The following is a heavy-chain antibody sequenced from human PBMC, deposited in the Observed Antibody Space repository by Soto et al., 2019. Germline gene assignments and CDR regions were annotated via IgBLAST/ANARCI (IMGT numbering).Heavy chain of an antibody. V-gene: IGHV4-59*01. Sequence: SETLSLTCTVSGGSISSYYWSWIRQPPGKGLEWIGYIYYSGSTNYNPSLKSRVTISVDTSKNQFSLKLSSVTAADTAVYYCARDQRDGYCSSTSCQNDAFDTWGQGTMVTVSS. CDR1: GGSISSYY. CDR3: ARDQRDGYCSSTSCQNDAFDT. J-gene: IGHJ3*02. D-gene: IGHD2-2*03. CDR2: IYYSGST.